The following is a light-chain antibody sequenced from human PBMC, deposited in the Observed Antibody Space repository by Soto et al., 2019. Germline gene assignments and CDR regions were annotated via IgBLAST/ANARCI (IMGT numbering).Light chain of an antibody. CDR3: QQYNSYWT. CDR1: QSISSR. CDR2: KAS. J-gene: IGKJ1*01. V-gene: IGKV1-5*03. Sequence: DIQMTQSPSTLSASVGDRVTITCRASQSISSRLAWYQQKPGKAPKLLIYKASSLESGVKSRFSGSGSGTEFTLTISSLQPDDFATYYCQQYNSYWTFGQGTKVEIK.